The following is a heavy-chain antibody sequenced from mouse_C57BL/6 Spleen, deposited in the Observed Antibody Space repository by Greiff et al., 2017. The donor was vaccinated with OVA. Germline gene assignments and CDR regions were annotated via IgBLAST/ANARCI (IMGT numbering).Heavy chain of an antibody. Sequence: DVKLVESGGGLVKPGGSLKLSCAASGFTFSSYAMSWVRQTPEKRLEWVATISDGGSYTYYPDNVKGRFTISRDNAKNNLYLQMSHLKSEDTAMYYCAREGGVPAMDYWGQGTSVTVSS. J-gene: IGHJ4*01. CDR2: ISDGGSYT. CDR3: AREGGVPAMDY. V-gene: IGHV5-4*01. CDR1: GFTFSSYA.